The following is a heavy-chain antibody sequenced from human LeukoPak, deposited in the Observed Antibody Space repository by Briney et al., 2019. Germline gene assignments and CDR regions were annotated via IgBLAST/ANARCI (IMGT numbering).Heavy chain of an antibody. D-gene: IGHD3-3*01. CDR1: GFTFSNYE. Sequence: PGGSLRLSCAASGFTFSNYEMIWVRQAPGKGLEWVSSISSESRNIYYADSVKGRFTISRDNARNSVYLQMNSLRAEDTAVYYCVRDFGDWGQGTLVTVSS. CDR2: ISSESRNI. J-gene: IGHJ4*02. V-gene: IGHV3-21*01. CDR3: VRDFGD.